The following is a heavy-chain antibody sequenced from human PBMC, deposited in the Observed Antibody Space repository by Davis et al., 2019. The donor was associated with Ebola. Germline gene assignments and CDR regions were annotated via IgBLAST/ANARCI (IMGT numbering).Heavy chain of an antibody. Sequence: GESLKISCAASGFTFSSYAMHWVRQAPGKGLEWVAVISYDGSNKYYADSVKGRFTISRDNSKNTAYLQMNSLKTEDTAVYYCTSNTYYYGSGSKYYFDYWGQGTLVTVSS. CDR3: TSNTYYYGSGSKYYFDY. CDR2: ISYDGSNK. V-gene: IGHV3-30-3*01. CDR1: GFTFSSYA. D-gene: IGHD3-10*01. J-gene: IGHJ4*02.